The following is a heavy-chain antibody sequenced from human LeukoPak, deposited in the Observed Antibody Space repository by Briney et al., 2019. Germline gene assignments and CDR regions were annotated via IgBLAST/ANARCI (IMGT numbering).Heavy chain of an antibody. J-gene: IGHJ3*02. Sequence: GGSLRLSCAASGFTVSSNYMSWVRHAPGKGLEWVSVIYSGGRTYYADSVKGRFTISRDNSKNTLYLQMNSLRAEDTAVYNCARDPRDGYNNDAFDIWGQGTMVTVSS. CDR1: GFTVSSNY. D-gene: IGHD5-24*01. CDR2: IYSGGRT. V-gene: IGHV3-53*01. CDR3: ARDPRDGYNNDAFDI.